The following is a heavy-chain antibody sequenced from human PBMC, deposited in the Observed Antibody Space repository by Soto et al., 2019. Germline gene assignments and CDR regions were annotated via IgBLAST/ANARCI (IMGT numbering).Heavy chain of an antibody. V-gene: IGHV1-8*01. CDR2: MNTNSGNT. CDR1: GYTFTSYD. Sequence: ASVKVSCKASGYTFTSYDINWVRQATGQGLEWMRWMNTNSGNTGYAQKFQGRVTMTRNTSISTAYKELSSLRSVDTAVYYCARGPAGLNRFDYWGQGTLVTVSS. CDR3: ARGPAGLNRFDY. J-gene: IGHJ4*02.